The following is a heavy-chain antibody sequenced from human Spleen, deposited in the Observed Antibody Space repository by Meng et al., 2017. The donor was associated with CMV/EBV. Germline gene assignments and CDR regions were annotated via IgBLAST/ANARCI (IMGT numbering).Heavy chain of an antibody. J-gene: IGHJ4*02. V-gene: IGHV4-34*01. CDR1: GRAFSGYS. Sequence: CAVYGRAFSGYSCSWLRQPPGKGLEWIEELNHSGITNFNPSIKRRVTTSIDTSKNQFSLKLSSVTAADTAVYYCARAITIFGGYYFDYWGQGTLVTVSS. CDR3: ARAITIFGGYYFDY. D-gene: IGHD3-3*01. CDR2: LNHSGIT.